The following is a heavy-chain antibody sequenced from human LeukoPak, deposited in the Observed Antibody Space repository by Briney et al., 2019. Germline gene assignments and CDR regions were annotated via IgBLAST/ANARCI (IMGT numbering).Heavy chain of an antibody. Sequence: PSETLSLTCTVSGYSISSGYYWGWIRQPPGKGLEWIRSIYHSGSTYYNPSLKSRVTISVDTSKNQFSLKLSSVTAADTAVYYCARAARGSYVDYWGQGTLVTVSS. CDR2: IYHSGST. D-gene: IGHD1-26*01. V-gene: IGHV4-38-2*02. CDR3: ARAARGSYVDY. J-gene: IGHJ4*02. CDR1: GYSISSGYY.